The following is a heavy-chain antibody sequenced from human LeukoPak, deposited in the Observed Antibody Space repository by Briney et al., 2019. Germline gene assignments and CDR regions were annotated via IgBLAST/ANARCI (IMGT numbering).Heavy chain of an antibody. CDR1: GGSISSYY. Sequence: SETLSLTCTVSGGSISSYYWSWIRQPPGKGLEWIGYIYYSGSTNYNPSLKSRVTISVDTSNNQFSLKLSSVTAADTAMYYCARDRVVGANDAFDIWGQGTMVTVSS. J-gene: IGHJ3*02. CDR2: IYYSGST. V-gene: IGHV4-59*01. CDR3: ARDRVVGANDAFDI. D-gene: IGHD1-26*01.